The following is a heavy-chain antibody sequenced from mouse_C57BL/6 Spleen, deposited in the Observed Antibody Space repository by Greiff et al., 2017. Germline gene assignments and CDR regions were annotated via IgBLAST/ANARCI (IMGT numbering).Heavy chain of an antibody. CDR3: AMGYYGSSYDY. V-gene: IGHV1-61*01. CDR1: GYPFTSYW. J-gene: IGHJ2*01. D-gene: IGHD1-1*01. Sequence: VQLQQPGAELVRPGSSVKLSCKASGYPFTSYWMDWVKQRPGQGLEWIGNIYPSDSETHYNQKFKDKATLTVDKSSSTAYMQLSSLTSDDSAVYYCAMGYYGSSYDYWGQGTTLTVSS. CDR2: IYPSDSET.